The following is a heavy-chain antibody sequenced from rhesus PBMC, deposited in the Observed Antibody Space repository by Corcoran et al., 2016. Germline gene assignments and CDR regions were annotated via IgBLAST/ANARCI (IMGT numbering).Heavy chain of an antibody. CDR2: IGGDSTYT. CDR3: ARHRSLDV. V-gene: IGHV3-115*02. J-gene: IGHJ5-2*02. Sequence: EVQLAESGGGLVQPGGSLRLSWLASGFPCGGAERQWVRQAPGKGLEFVSVIGGDSTYTHYADSVKGRFTISRDNAENSLSLQMNSLRAEDTAVYYCARHRSLDVWGRGILVTVSS. CDR1: GFPCGGAE.